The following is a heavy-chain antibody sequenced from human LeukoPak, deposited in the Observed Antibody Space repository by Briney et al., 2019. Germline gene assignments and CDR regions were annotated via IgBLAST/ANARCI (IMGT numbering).Heavy chain of an antibody. D-gene: IGHD6-19*01. CDR1: GGSFSGYY. J-gene: IGHJ1*01. CDR2: INHSGST. CDR3: ARGCGGWYQQYFQH. Sequence: PSETLSLTCAVYGGSFSGYYWSWIRQPPGKGLEWIGEINHSGSTNYNPSLKSRVTISVDTSKNQFSLKLSSVTAADTAVYYCARGCGGWYQQYFQHWGQGTLVTVSS. V-gene: IGHV4-34*01.